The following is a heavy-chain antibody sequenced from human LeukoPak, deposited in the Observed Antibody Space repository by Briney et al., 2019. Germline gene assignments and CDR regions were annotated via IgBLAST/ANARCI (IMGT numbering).Heavy chain of an antibody. V-gene: IGHV3-30*04. CDR2: ISYDGSNK. D-gene: IGHD3-10*01. Sequence: GGSLRLSCAASGFTFSSYAMHWVRQAPGKGLEWVAVISYDGSNKYYADSVKGRFTISRDNSKNTLYLQMNSLRAEDTAVYYCAKLLMVRRNPRDYWGQGTLVTVSS. J-gene: IGHJ4*02. CDR1: GFTFSSYA. CDR3: AKLLMVRRNPRDY.